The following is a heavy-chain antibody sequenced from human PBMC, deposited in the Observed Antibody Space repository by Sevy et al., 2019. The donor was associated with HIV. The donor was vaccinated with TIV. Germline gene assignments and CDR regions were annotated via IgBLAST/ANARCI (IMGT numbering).Heavy chain of an antibody. Sequence: SETLSLTCTVSGGSINSDSYYWGWIRQPPGKGLEWIGNIYYSGTTYYNPSLKSRVTISVDTSKNQFSLKLSSVTAADTAVYYCARFDNGDYVSHFEYWGQGTLVTVSS. CDR1: GGSINSDSYY. D-gene: IGHD2-21*02. CDR3: ARFDNGDYVSHFEY. V-gene: IGHV4-39*01. CDR2: IYYSGTT. J-gene: IGHJ4*02.